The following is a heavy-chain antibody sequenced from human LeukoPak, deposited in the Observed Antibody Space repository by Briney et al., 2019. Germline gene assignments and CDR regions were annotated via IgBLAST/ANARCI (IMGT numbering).Heavy chain of an antibody. CDR1: GFTFSSYS. D-gene: IGHD3-3*01. V-gene: IGHV3-21*01. CDR2: ISSSSSYI. Sequence: GGSLRLSCAASGFTFSSYSMNWVRQAPGKGLEWVSSISSSSSYIYYADLVKGRFTISRDNAKNSLYLQMNSLRAEDTAVYYCARADDFWTITLDYWGQGTLVTVSS. CDR3: ARADDFWTITLDY. J-gene: IGHJ4*02.